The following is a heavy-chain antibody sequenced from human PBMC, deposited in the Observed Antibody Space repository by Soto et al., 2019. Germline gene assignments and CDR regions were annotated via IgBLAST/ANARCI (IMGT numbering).Heavy chain of an antibody. CDR1: GFTFSRYA. J-gene: IGHJ4*02. V-gene: IGHV3-48*01. CDR3: ARDRGYTGYDFAY. D-gene: IGHD5-12*01. CDR2: INHDSGTI. Sequence: EVQLVESGGSLVQPGGSLRLSCAASGFTFSRYAMNWVRQAPGKGLEWVSYINHDSGTIYYADSVKGRFTISRDNANNLLSLQMNSLRAEDTAMYYCARDRGYTGYDFAYWGQGTLVTVSS.